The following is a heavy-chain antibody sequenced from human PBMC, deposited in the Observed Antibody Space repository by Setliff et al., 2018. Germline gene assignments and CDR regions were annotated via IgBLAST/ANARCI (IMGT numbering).Heavy chain of an antibody. CDR2: INTGDDII. J-gene: IGHJ4*02. V-gene: IGHV3-48*03. D-gene: IGHD2-21*02. Sequence: GGSLRLSCAGSRSTFSGDDMNWVRQAPGKGLEWISYINTGDDIIYYAPSVKGRFTISRDNAKNSLFLQMNSLKTEDTAVYYCTTGSVCVGDCYSGRLNYWGQGTLVTDSS. CDR3: TTGSVCVGDCYSGRLNY. CDR1: RSTFSGDD.